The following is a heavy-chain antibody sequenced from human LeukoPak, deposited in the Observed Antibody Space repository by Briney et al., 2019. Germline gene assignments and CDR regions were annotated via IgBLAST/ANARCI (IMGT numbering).Heavy chain of an antibody. V-gene: IGHV4-59*12. Sequence: SETLSLTCTVSGGSISSYYWSWIRQPPGKGLEWIGYIYYSGSTYYNPSLKSRVTISVDTSKNQFSLKLSSVTAADTAVYYCARSYGSGYYYYYMDVWGKGTTVTVSS. CDR1: GGSISSYY. J-gene: IGHJ6*03. CDR3: ARSYGSGYYYYYMDV. D-gene: IGHD3-10*01. CDR2: IYYSGST.